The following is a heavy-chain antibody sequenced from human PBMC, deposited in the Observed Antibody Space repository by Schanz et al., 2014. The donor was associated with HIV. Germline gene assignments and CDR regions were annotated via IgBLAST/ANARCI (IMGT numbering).Heavy chain of an antibody. D-gene: IGHD1-20*01. J-gene: IGHJ6*02. CDR3: ARDKGDNWAGYYYYYGMDV. V-gene: IGHV3-30*03. Sequence: VQLVESGGGLVKPGGSLSLSCAASGFTFSTYAMHWVRQAPGKGLEWVAVISNDGSNKLFADSVKGRFTISRDNAKNSLYLQMNSLRAEDTAVYYCARDKGDNWAGYYYYYGMDVWGQGTTVTVSS. CDR1: GFTFSTYA. CDR2: ISNDGSNK.